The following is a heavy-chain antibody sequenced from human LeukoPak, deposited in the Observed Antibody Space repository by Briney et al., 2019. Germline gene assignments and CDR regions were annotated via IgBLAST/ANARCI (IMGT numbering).Heavy chain of an antibody. CDR1: GFIFSDYW. J-gene: IGHJ2*01. CDR3: ARRGFFDL. V-gene: IGHV3-7*03. CDR2: TKPDGSDK. Sequence: PGGSLRLSCAASGFIFSDYWMSWVRQAPGKGLEWVATTKPDGSDKYYVDSVKGRFTISRDNAKNALYLQMNSLRADDTAMYYCARRGFFDLWGRGTLVSVSS.